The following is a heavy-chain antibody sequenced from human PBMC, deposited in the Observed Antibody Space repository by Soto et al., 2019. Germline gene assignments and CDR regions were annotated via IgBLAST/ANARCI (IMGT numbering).Heavy chain of an antibody. V-gene: IGHV3-23*01. CDR3: AKDHPMGSSGYYKDNGY. D-gene: IGHD3-22*01. Sequence: GGSLRLSCAASGFTFSSYAMSWVRQAPGKGLEWVSAISGSGGSTYYADSVKGRFTISRDNSKNTLYLQMNSLRAEDTAVYYCAKDHPMGSSGYYKDNGYWGQGTLVTVSS. CDR2: ISGSGGST. CDR1: GFTFSSYA. J-gene: IGHJ4*02.